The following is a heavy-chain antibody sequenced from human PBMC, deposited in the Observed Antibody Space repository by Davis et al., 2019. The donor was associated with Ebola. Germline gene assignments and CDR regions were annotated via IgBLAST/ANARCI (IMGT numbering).Heavy chain of an antibody. CDR3: AKDSSSSGYYYYGMDV. D-gene: IGHD6-6*01. Sequence: SLKISCAASGFTFDDYAMHWVRQAPGKGLEWVSGISWNSGSIGYADSVKGRFTISRDNAKNSLYLQMNSLRAEDTALYYCAKDSSSSGYYYYGMDVWGQGTTVTVSS. CDR1: GFTFDDYA. J-gene: IGHJ6*02. CDR2: ISWNSGSI. V-gene: IGHV3-9*01.